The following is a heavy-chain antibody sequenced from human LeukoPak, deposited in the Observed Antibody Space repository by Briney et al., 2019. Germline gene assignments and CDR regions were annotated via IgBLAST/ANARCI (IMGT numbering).Heavy chain of an antibody. D-gene: IGHD3-16*01. CDR3: ARRTWGLGFDY. CDR1: GGSISSGSYY. Sequence: SETLSLTCTVSGGSISSGSYYWSWIRQPAGKGLEWIGRIYTSGSTNYNPSLKSRVTISVDTSKNQFSLKLSSVTAADTAVYYCARRTWGLGFDYWGQGTLVTVSS. V-gene: IGHV4-61*02. J-gene: IGHJ4*02. CDR2: IYTSGST.